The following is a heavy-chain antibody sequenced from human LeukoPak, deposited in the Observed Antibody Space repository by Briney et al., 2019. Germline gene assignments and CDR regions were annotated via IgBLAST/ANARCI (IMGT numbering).Heavy chain of an antibody. V-gene: IGHV4-59*01. CDR1: GGSISSYY. D-gene: IGHD4-23*01. J-gene: IGHJ4*02. CDR2: IYYSGST. Sequence: SETLSLTCTVSGGSISSYYWSWIRQPPGKGLEWIGYIYYSGSTNYNPSLKSRVTISVDTSKNQFSLKLSSVTAADTAVYYCARAPGGNIDYWGRGTLVTVSS. CDR3: ARAPGGNIDY.